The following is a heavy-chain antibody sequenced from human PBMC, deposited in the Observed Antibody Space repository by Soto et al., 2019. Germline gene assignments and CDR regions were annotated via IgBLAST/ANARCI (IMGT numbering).Heavy chain of an antibody. D-gene: IGHD5-12*01. Sequence: GGSLRLSCAASGFTFSSYGMHWVRQAPGKGLEWVAVISYDGSNKYYADSVKGRFTISRDNSKNTLYLQMNSLRAEDTAVYYCAKGAGSGYDLPFRYYGMDVWGQGTTVTVSS. V-gene: IGHV3-30*18. CDR1: GFTFSSYG. CDR2: ISYDGSNK. CDR3: AKGAGSGYDLPFRYYGMDV. J-gene: IGHJ6*02.